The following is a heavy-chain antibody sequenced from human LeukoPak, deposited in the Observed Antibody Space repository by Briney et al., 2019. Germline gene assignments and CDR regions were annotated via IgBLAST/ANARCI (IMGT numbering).Heavy chain of an antibody. CDR3: ARVQTYFFDNRGLFYFDY. D-gene: IGHD3-22*01. J-gene: IGHJ4*02. Sequence: SQTLSLTCTVSGDSISTGGYYWSWVRQHPGRGLEWIGNIYFSGSTNYNPSLKRRVAISVDTSKNQFFLNLTSVTVADTAVYYCARVQTYFFDNRGLFYFDYWGQGTLVTVSS. CDR1: GDSISTGGYY. V-gene: IGHV4-31*03. CDR2: IYFSGST.